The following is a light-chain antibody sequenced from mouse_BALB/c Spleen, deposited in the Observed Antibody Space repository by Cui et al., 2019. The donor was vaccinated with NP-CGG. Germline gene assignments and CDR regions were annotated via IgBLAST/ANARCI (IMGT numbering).Light chain of an antibody. CDR3: ALWFSNHWV. CDR2: GTN. Sequence: QAVVTQESALTTSPGETVTLTCRSSTGAVTTSSYANWVQEKPDHLFTGLIGGTNNRAPGVPARFSGSLIGDKAALTITGAQTEDEARYFCALWFSNHWVFGGGTKLTVL. V-gene: IGLV1*01. J-gene: IGLJ1*01. CDR1: TGAVTTSSY.